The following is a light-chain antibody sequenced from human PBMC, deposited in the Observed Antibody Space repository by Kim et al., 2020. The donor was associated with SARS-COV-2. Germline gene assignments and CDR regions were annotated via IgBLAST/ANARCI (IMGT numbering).Light chain of an antibody. Sequence: QSVLTQPPSVSAAPGHKVTISCSGSRSNIGNNPVSWYQQFPGTAPRLITYDNDKRPSGIPDRFSSSKSGTSATLGITGLRTGDEADYYCATWDSSLSVGVFGGGNKVTVL. CDR1: RSNIGNNP. J-gene: IGLJ3*02. CDR2: DND. CDR3: ATWDSSLSVGV. V-gene: IGLV1-51*01.